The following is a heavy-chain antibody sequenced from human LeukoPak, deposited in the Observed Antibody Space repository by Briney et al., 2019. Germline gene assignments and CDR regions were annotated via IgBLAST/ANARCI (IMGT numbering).Heavy chain of an antibody. CDR1: GASISASNYY. V-gene: IGHV4-39*02. D-gene: IGHD2-2*01. J-gene: IGHJ4*02. CDR3: ARTSGGVPGAFDS. CDR2: ISYSGST. Sequence: SETLSLTCAVSGASISASNYYWGWIRQPPGKGLEWIGSISYSGSTYYNPSLNSRVTISIDTSENHLSLYLSSVSAADTALYYCARTSGGVPGAFDSWGQGALVSVSS.